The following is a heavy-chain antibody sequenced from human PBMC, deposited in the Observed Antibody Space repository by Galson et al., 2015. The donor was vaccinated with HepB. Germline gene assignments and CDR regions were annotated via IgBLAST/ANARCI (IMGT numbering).Heavy chain of an antibody. CDR1: GFTFSSYA. CDR3: ARDRGGSPYTKSRYYYYYYMDV. D-gene: IGHD2-2*02. J-gene: IGHJ6*03. CDR2: ISYDGSNK. V-gene: IGHV3-30-3*01. Sequence: SLRLSCAASGFTFSSYAMHWVRQAPGKRLEWVAVISYDGSNKYYADSVNGRFTISTYNSKTTLYLQMNSLRAEDTAVYYCARDRGGSPYTKSRYYYYYYMDVWGKGTTVTVSS.